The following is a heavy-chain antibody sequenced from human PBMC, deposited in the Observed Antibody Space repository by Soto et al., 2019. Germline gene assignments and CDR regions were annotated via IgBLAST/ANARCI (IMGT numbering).Heavy chain of an antibody. D-gene: IGHD5-18*01. Sequence: PGGSLRLSCAASGFTFSSYAMSWVRQTPGKGLEWVSAISGSGGSTYYADSVKGRFTISRDNSKNTLYLQMNSLRAEDTAVYYCAKDRYSYGSGIRFDYWGQGTLVTVSS. V-gene: IGHV3-23*01. CDR1: GFTFSSYA. J-gene: IGHJ4*02. CDR3: AKDRYSYGSGIRFDY. CDR2: ISGSGGST.